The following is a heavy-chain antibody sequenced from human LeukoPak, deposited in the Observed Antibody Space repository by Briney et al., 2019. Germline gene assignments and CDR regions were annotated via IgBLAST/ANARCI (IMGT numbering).Heavy chain of an antibody. CDR2: ISGSDGST. CDR3: ANRYCSGGSCYTFDY. Sequence: GGSLRLSCAASGFTFSSYAMSWVRQAPGKGLEWVSAISGSDGSTYYADSVKGRFTISRDNSKYTLYLQMNSLRAEDTAVYYCANRYCSGGSCYTFDYWGQGTLVTVSS. V-gene: IGHV3-23*01. CDR1: GFTFSSYA. D-gene: IGHD2-15*01. J-gene: IGHJ4*02.